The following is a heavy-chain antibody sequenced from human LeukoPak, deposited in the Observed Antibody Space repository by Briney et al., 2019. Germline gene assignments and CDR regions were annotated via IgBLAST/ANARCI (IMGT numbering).Heavy chain of an antibody. D-gene: IGHD6-6*01. Sequence: GGSLRLSCAASGFTFSSYAMSWVRQAPGKGLEWVSAISGSGGSTYYADSVKGRFTISRDNSKNTLYLQMNSLRAEDTAVYYCPNGTRYSTSSGMDVWGQGTTVTISS. V-gene: IGHV3-23*01. CDR3: PNGTRYSTSSGMDV. CDR1: GFTFSSYA. J-gene: IGHJ6*02. CDR2: ISGSGGST.